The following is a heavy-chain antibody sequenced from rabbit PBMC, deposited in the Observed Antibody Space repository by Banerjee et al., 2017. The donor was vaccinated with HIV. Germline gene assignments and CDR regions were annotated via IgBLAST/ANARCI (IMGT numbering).Heavy chain of an antibody. Sequence: QLKESGGGLVQPGGSLKLSCKASGFDFSSYYMSWVRQAPGKGLEWIGYIDPVFGSTYYASWAKGRFTISSHNAQNTLYLQLNSLTAADTATYFCARSTSGYDIGDLWGQGTLVTVS. V-gene: IGHV1S7*01. CDR1: GFDFSSYY. CDR3: ARSTSGYDIGDL. J-gene: IGHJ4*01. CDR2: IDPVFGST. D-gene: IGHD1-1*01.